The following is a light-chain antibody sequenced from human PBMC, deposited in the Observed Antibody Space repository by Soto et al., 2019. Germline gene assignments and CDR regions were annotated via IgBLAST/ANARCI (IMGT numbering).Light chain of an antibody. CDR3: QQYGSSPFA. Sequence: EIVLTQSPGTLSLSPGERATLSCRASQSVSSNYLAWYQQNPGQAPRLLISAASSRATGLPYRFSGSGSGTDFNLTISGLEPEDFAVYYCQQYGSSPFAFGTGTKVDIK. J-gene: IGKJ3*01. CDR2: AAS. V-gene: IGKV3-20*01. CDR1: QSVSSNY.